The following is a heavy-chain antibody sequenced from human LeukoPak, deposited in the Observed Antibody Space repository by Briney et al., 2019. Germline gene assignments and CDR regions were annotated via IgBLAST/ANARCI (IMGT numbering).Heavy chain of an antibody. V-gene: IGHV4-61*02. CDR2: IYTSGST. J-gene: IGHJ3*02. CDR3: ARSGLEWLFQSDAFDI. D-gene: IGHD3-3*01. Sequence: SQTLSLTCTVSGGSISSGSYYWSWIRQPAGKGLEWIGRIYTSGSTNYNPSLKSRVTISVDTSKNQFSLKLSSVTAADTAVYYCARSGLEWLFQSDAFDIWGQGTMVTVSS. CDR1: GGSISSGSYY.